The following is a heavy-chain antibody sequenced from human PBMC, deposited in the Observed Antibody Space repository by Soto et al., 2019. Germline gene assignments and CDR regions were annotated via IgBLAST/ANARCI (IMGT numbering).Heavy chain of an antibody. V-gene: IGHV4-34*01. CDR3: ATSGIFRGVFLPIDA. CDR2: VTDSGRT. J-gene: IGHJ6*02. Sequence: QVQLQQLGAGLLSPSETLALTCAVSCWSFNEYYWSWVRQAPGKGLEWIGEVTDSGRTNHNPSLKSRVDISVDTSRNQFSLRLTSVTAADTAVYYCATSGIFRGVFLPIDAWGQATTVTV. CDR1: CWSFNEYY. D-gene: IGHD2-15*01.